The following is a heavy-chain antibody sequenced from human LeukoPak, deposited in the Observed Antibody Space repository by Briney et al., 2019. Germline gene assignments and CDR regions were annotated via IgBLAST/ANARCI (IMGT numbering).Heavy chain of an antibody. V-gene: IGHV1-18*01. CDR2: ISAYNGNT. J-gene: IGHJ3*02. D-gene: IGHD4-11*01. CDR3: ARERGSLQDAFDI. CDR1: GYTFTSYG. Sequence: ASVKVSCKASGYTFTSYGISWVRQAPGQGLEWMAWISAYNGNTNYAQKLQGRVTVTTDTPTSTAYMELRSLRSDDTAVYYCARERGSLQDAFDIWGQGTMVAVSS.